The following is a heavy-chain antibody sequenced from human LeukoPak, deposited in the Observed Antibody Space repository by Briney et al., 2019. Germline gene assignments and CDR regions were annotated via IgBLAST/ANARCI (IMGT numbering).Heavy chain of an antibody. CDR1: GFTFDDYG. D-gene: IGHD4/OR15-4a*01. CDR3: ARGQYQTIDYYYYMDV. Sequence: GGSLRLSRAASGFTFDDYGMSWVRQAPGKGLEWVSGINWNGGSTGYADSVKGRFTISRDNAKNSLYLQMNSLRAEDTALYYCARGQYQTIDYYYYMDVWGKGTTVTVSS. CDR2: INWNGGST. V-gene: IGHV3-20*04. J-gene: IGHJ6*03.